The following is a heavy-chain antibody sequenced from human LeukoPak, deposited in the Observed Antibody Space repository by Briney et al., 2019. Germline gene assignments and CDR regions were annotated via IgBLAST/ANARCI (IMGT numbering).Heavy chain of an antibody. Sequence: SQSLSLTCAISVDSVSSDRVIWNWIRQSPSIGLEWLGRTYYRSTWYNDYAVSVRGRITVNPDTSKNQFSLHLNSVTPEDTAVYYCARRLTQYDCFDPWGQGILVTVSS. J-gene: IGHJ5*02. D-gene: IGHD2-2*01. CDR3: ARRLTQYDCFDP. V-gene: IGHV6-1*01. CDR1: VDSVSSDRVI. CDR2: TYYRSTWYN.